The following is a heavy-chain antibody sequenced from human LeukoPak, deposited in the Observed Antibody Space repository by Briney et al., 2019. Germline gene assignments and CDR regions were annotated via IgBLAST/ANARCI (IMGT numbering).Heavy chain of an antibody. V-gene: IGHV3-66*01. D-gene: IGHD6-19*01. J-gene: IGHJ4*02. CDR3: AKERSLEIAVAGTIFDY. CDR2: IYSGGDT. Sequence: GGSLRLSCAASGFTVSSYYMGWVRQAPGKGLEWVSVIYSGGDTYYADSVKGRFTISRDNSKNMIYLEMSSLKAEDTAVYYCAKERSLEIAVAGTIFDYWGQGTLVTVSS. CDR1: GFTVSSYY.